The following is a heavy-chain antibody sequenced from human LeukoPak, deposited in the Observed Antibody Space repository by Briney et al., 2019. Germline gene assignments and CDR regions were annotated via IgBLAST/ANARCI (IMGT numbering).Heavy chain of an antibody. V-gene: IGHV3-66*01. D-gene: IGHD5-24*01. Sequence: GGSLRLSCAASGXTVSSNYMSWVRQAPGKGREWVSVIYSGGSTYYADSVKGRFTISRDNSKNTLYLQMNSLRAEDTAVYYCARETRDGYNPQGYWGQGTLVTVSS. J-gene: IGHJ4*02. CDR1: GXTVSSNY. CDR2: IYSGGST. CDR3: ARETRDGYNPQGY.